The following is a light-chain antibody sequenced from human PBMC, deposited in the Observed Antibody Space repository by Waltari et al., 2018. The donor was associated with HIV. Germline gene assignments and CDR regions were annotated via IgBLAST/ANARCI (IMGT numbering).Light chain of an antibody. CDR1: SSNIGSHT. CDR2: SNN. J-gene: IGLJ3*02. CDR3: AAWDDSLNGPV. Sequence: QSVLTQPTSASGTPGQRVTISCSGSSSNIGSHTVNWYQQLPGTAPKLLIYSNNQRPSGVPDRFSGSKSGTSASLAISGLQSEDEADYYCAAWDDSLNGPVFGGGTKLTVL. V-gene: IGLV1-44*01.